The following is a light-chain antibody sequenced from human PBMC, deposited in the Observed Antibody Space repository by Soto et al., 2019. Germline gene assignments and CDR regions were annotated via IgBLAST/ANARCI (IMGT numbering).Light chain of an antibody. Sequence: EIVLTQSPASVSLSPGGRATLSCRASRTVNSQLAWYQQKPGQAPRLLIYDTFNRAAGIPARFSGSETGTDFTLTINNLEHEDSEVYYCQQRCDWHLTLGGGTKVDIK. CDR3: QQRCDWHLT. J-gene: IGKJ4*01. CDR1: RTVNSQ. CDR2: DTF. V-gene: IGKV3D-11*02.